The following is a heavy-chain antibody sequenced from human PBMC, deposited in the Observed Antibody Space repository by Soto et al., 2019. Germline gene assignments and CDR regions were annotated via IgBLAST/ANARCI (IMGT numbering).Heavy chain of an antibody. V-gene: IGHV4-39*01. D-gene: IGHD3-22*01. J-gene: IGHJ4*02. CDR2: IYYTGST. Sequence: SETLSLTCTVSGDSVSSTTYYWSWIRQPPGKGLEWIGFIYYTGSTYYNPSLKSRVTISVDTSKNQFSLKLSSVTAADTAVYYCMLGSGWKDFDYWGQGTLVTVSS. CDR3: MLGSGWKDFDY. CDR1: GDSVSSTTYY.